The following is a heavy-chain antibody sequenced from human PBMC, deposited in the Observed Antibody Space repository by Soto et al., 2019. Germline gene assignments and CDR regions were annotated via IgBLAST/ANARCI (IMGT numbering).Heavy chain of an antibody. CDR1: GGSISSSSYY. V-gene: IGHV4-39*01. D-gene: IGHD3-9*01. CDR2: IYYSGST. CDR3: ARIRGSSTGYYQYYFDY. Sequence: QLQLQESSPGLVKPSETLSLTCTVSGGSISSSSYYWGWIRQPPGKGLEWIGSIYYSGSTYYNPSLKSRVTNSVGTSKTLFSRRLLALTAENTAVYYCARIRGSSTGYYQYYFDYWGQGTLVTVSS. J-gene: IGHJ4*02.